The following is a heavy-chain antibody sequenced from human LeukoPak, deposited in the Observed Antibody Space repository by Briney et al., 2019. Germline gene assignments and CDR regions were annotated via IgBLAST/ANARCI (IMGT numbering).Heavy chain of an antibody. CDR3: AKDFGYTYHAFDI. D-gene: IGHD5-18*01. Sequence: PGGSLRLSCAASGFTFSSYGMHWVRQAPGKGLEWVAFIRYDGSNKYYADSVKGRFTISRDNAKNSLYLQMNSLRAEDTALYYCAKDFGYTYHAFDIWGQGTMVTVSS. CDR1: GFTFSSYG. CDR2: IRYDGSNK. J-gene: IGHJ3*02. V-gene: IGHV3-30*02.